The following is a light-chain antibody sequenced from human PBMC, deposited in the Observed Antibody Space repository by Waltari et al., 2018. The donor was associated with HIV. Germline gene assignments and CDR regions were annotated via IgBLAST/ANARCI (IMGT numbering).Light chain of an antibody. CDR3: SSYASGGSLL. Sequence: QSALTQPASVSGSPGQSITISCIGSGSDIAVYNYISWYQHPPDGSPRLVGFNTNSRPPGSPFRFAGSKSGNTASLTISGLQAEDEGIYYCSSYASGGSLLFGGGTKVTVL. V-gene: IGLV2-14*01. CDR2: NTN. J-gene: IGLJ3*02. CDR1: GSDIAVYNY.